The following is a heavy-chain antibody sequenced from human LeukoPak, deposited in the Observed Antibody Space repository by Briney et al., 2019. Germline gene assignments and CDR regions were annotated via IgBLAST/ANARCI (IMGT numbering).Heavy chain of an antibody. CDR3: ARGGEFYYDFWSGYYPYYFDY. Sequence: ASVKVSCKASGYTFTSYYMHWVRQAPGQGLEWMGIINPSGGSTSYAQKFQGRVTMTRDTSTSTVYMELSSLRSEDTAVYYCARGGEFYYDFWSGYYPYYFDYWGQGTLVTVSS. CDR1: GYTFTSYY. CDR2: INPSGGST. V-gene: IGHV1-46*01. D-gene: IGHD3-3*01. J-gene: IGHJ4*02.